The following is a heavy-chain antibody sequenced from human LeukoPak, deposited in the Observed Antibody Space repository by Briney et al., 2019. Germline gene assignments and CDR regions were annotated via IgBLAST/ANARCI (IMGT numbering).Heavy chain of an antibody. V-gene: IGHV1-18*01. CDR3: AREAGAVAADY. CDR2: MNPNSGNT. D-gene: IGHD6-19*01. J-gene: IGHJ4*02. Sequence: ASVKVSCKASGYTFTSYDINWVRQATGQGLEWMGWMNPNSGNTNYAQKLQGRVTMTTDTSTSTAYMELRSLRSDDTAVYYCAREAGAVAADYWGQGTLVTVSS. CDR1: GYTFTSYD.